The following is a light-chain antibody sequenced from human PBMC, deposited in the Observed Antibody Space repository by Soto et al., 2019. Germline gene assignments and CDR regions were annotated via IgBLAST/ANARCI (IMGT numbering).Light chain of an antibody. Sequence: DIQMTQSPSTLSASVGDRVTITCRASQNINSWLAWYQQKPGKAPNLLIYDASTLESGVPSRFSGSGSGTEFTLTISNLQPEDFATYSCHQSYITPPAFGQGTKVGIK. CDR2: DAS. V-gene: IGKV1-5*01. CDR3: HQSYITPPA. CDR1: QNINSW. J-gene: IGKJ2*01.